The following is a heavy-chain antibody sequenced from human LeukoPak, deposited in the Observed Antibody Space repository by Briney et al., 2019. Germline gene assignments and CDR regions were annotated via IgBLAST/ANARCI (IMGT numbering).Heavy chain of an antibody. J-gene: IGHJ5*02. V-gene: IGHV4-4*07. CDR2: IDSSGSR. D-gene: IGHD5-18*01. Sequence: SESLSLTCTVSGGSMSSHYWSWVRQPAGKGLEWIGRIDSSGSRSYNPSLKSRVTMSVDSSRKQLSLQVRSVTAADTAVYYCARGGRSYDSHGKFDPWGQGTLVTVSS. CDR1: GGSMSSHY. CDR3: ARGGRSYDSHGKFDP.